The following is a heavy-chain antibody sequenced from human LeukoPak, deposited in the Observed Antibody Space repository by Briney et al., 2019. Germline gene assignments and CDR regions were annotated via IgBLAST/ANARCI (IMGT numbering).Heavy chain of an antibody. CDR1: GFTFSSYG. V-gene: IGHV3-30*02. D-gene: IGHD1-26*01. Sequence: LAGGSLILSCAASGFTFSSYGMHWVRQAPGKGLEGVAFIRYDGSNKYYADSVKVRFTISRDNSKNTLYLQMNSLRAEDTAVYYCAKDLVGATGGYYFDYWGQGTLVTVSS. CDR2: IRYDGSNK. CDR3: AKDLVGATGGYYFDY. J-gene: IGHJ4*02.